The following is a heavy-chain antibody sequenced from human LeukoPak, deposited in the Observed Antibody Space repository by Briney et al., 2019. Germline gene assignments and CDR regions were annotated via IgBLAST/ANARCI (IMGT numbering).Heavy chain of an antibody. D-gene: IGHD3-3*01. J-gene: IGHJ4*02. Sequence: GGSLRLSCAASGFTFSSYSMNWVRQAPGKGLEWVSSISSSSSYIYYADSVKGRFTISRDNAKNSLFLQMSSLRAEDTAVYYCATDRGWRTSGYYLYYFEYWGQGTLVTFSS. CDR3: ATDRGWRTSGYYLYYFEY. CDR2: ISSSSSYI. CDR1: GFTFSSYS. V-gene: IGHV3-21*01.